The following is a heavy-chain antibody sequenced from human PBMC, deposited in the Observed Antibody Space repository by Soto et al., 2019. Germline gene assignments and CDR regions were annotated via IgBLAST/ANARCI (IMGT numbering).Heavy chain of an antibody. CDR2: IYYSGST. Sequence: SETLSLTCTVSGGSISSYYWSWIRQPPGKGLEWIGYIYYSGSTNYNPSLKSQVTISVDTSKNQFSLKLSSVTAADTAVYYCARLDYYGSGSYSLAFDIWGQGTMVTVSS. CDR1: GGSISSYY. CDR3: ARLDYYGSGSYSLAFDI. V-gene: IGHV4-59*01. D-gene: IGHD3-10*01. J-gene: IGHJ3*02.